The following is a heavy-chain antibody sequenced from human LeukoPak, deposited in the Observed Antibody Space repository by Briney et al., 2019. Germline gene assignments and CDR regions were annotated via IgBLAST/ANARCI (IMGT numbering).Heavy chain of an antibody. J-gene: IGHJ4*02. CDR1: GFTFDDYD. CDR2: INWSGGST. CDR3: ARERHDPDCSGGSCLPDY. D-gene: IGHD2-15*01. V-gene: IGHV3-20*04. Sequence: PGGSLRLSCAASGFTFDDYDMSWVRQAPGKGLEWVSGINWSGGSTGYADSVKGRFTISRDNAKNSLYLQMNSLRAEDTAVYYCARERHDPDCSGGSCLPDYWGQGTLVTVSS.